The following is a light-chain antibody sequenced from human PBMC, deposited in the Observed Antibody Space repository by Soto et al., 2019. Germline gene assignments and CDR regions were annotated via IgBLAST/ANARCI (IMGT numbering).Light chain of an antibody. CDR3: QQYHRFST. Sequence: DMHMNHAPSTLSASISDGVTITCRASQSINAWLAWYQQKPGKAPKLLIYDVSTLASGVPSRFSGSASGTEFTLTICNLESEDFASYYCQQYHRFSTFCHVTKVDTK. CDR2: DVS. J-gene: IGKJ1*01. V-gene: IGKV1-5*01. CDR1: QSINAW.